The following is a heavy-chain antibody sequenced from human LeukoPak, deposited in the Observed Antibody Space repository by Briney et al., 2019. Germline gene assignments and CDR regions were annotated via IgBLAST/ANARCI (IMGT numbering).Heavy chain of an antibody. CDR2: IYYSGST. CDR3: ARRAAARPRYFDL. V-gene: IGHV4-39*01. J-gene: IGHJ2*01. CDR1: GGSICSSSYY. Sequence: SETLSLTCTVSGGSICSSSYYWGWIRQPPGKGLEWIGSIYYSGSTYYNPSLKSRVTISVDTSKNQFSLKLSSVTAADTAVYYCARRAAARPRYFDLWGRGTLVTVSS. D-gene: IGHD6-6*01.